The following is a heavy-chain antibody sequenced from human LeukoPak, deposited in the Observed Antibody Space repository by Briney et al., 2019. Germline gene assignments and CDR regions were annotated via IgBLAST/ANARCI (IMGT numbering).Heavy chain of an antibody. Sequence: KSSETLSLTCTVSGGSISSYYWSWIRQPPGKGLEWIGYIYYSGSTNYNPSLKSRVTISVDTSKNQFSLKLSSVTAADTAVYYCASLEGDQYYFDYWGRGTLVTVSS. V-gene: IGHV4-59*08. CDR3: ASLEGDQYYFDY. CDR2: IYYSGST. D-gene: IGHD2-21*02. J-gene: IGHJ4*02. CDR1: GGSISSYY.